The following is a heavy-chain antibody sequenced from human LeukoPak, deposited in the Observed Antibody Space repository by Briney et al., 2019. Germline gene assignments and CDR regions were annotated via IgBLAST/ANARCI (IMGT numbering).Heavy chain of an antibody. V-gene: IGHV3-48*01. CDR2: ISSSSSTI. CDR1: GFTFSSYG. D-gene: IGHD2-15*01. J-gene: IGHJ4*02. Sequence: QPGGSLRLSCAASGFTFSSYGMNWVRLAPGKGLEWVSYISSSSSTIYYADSVKGRFTISRDNAKNSLYLQMNSLRAEDTAVYYCARKVGYCGGGTCYFDYWGQGTLVTVSS. CDR3: ARKVGYCGGGTCYFDY.